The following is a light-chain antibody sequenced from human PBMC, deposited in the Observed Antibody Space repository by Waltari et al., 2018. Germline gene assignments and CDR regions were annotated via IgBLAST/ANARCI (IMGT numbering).Light chain of an antibody. CDR1: SSDVGAYNF. CDR3: TSFTSRSTWV. Sequence: QSALTQPVSVSESPGQSITISCTGTSSDVGAYNFVPWYQQHPGKAPQLMIYEVSNRPSGVSARFSASKSGNTASLTISGLQAEDEADYYCTSFTSRSTWVFGGGTKLTVL. CDR2: EVS. J-gene: IGLJ3*02. V-gene: IGLV2-14*01.